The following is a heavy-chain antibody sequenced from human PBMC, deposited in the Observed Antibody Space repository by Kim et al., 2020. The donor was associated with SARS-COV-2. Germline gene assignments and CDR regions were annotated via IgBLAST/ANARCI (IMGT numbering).Heavy chain of an antibody. J-gene: IGHJ5*02. CDR1: GGSTSTSSYY. CDR2: IYYSGST. V-gene: IGHV4-39*01. Sequence: SETLSLTCTFSGGSTSTSSYYWGWIRQPPGKGLEWIGSIYYSGSTYYNPSLKSRVTISVDTSKNQFSLKLSSVTAADTAVYYCAGTGRDIVVVVVGLRGWFDPWGLETQVTV. D-gene: IGHD2-15*01. CDR3: AGTGRDIVVVVVGLRGWFDP.